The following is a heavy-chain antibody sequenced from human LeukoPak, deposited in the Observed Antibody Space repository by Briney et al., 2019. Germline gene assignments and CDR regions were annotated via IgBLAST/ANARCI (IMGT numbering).Heavy chain of an antibody. D-gene: IGHD2-2*01. J-gene: IGHJ4*02. Sequence: GGSLRLSCAASGFTFSSYAMSWVRQAPGKGLEWVSAISGSGDNTYYADSVKGRFTISRDNSKNTLYLQMNSLRVEDTAVYYCAKLCGSTSCYAEADHPFDYWGQGTLVTVSS. CDR1: GFTFSSYA. V-gene: IGHV3-23*01. CDR3: AKLCGSTSCYAEADHPFDY. CDR2: ISGSGDNT.